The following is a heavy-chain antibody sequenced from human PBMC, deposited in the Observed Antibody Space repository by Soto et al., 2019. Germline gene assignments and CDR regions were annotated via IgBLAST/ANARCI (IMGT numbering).Heavy chain of an antibody. CDR2: ISAYDGNT. CDR1: GYTFTSYG. Sequence: QVQLVQSGAEVKKPGASVKVSCKASGYTFTSYGISWVRQAPGQGLEWMGWISAYDGNTNYAQKLQGRVTMTTDTSTRTAYLELRSLRSDDTAVYYGASDPPTPATAVTTDLDYWGQGTLVTVSS. V-gene: IGHV1-18*01. J-gene: IGHJ4*02. CDR3: ASDPPTPATAVTTDLDY. D-gene: IGHD4-17*01.